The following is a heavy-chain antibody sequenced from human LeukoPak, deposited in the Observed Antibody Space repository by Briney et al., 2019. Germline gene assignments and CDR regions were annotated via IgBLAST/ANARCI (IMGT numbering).Heavy chain of an antibody. CDR1: GYTFSSCD. V-gene: IGHV1-8*03. J-gene: IGHJ4*02. Sequence: ASVKVSCKASGYTFSSCDINWVRQATGQGLEWMGWMNPNSGNTVYAQKFQGRVTITRNTSRSTAYMELSSLRSEDTAVYYCARFITMIVVVLLWGYYFDYWGQGTLVTVSS. CDR2: MNPNSGNT. CDR3: ARFITMIVVVLLWGYYFDY. D-gene: IGHD3-22*01.